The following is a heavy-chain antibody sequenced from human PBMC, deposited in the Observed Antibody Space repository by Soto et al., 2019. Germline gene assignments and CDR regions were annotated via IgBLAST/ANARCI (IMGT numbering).Heavy chain of an antibody. CDR2: ISGSGDGT. V-gene: IGHV3-23*01. CDR1: GFSFTNYA. CDR3: AKRVKSGSTSVGNAMDV. Sequence: GGSLRLSCAASGFSFTNYAVTWVRQAPGKGLEWVSAISGSGDGTYYADSVRGRFTISRDNSKSTVHLQMNSLGAEDTAVYFCAKRVKSGSTSVGNAMDVWGQGTTVTVSS. D-gene: IGHD1-26*01. J-gene: IGHJ6*02.